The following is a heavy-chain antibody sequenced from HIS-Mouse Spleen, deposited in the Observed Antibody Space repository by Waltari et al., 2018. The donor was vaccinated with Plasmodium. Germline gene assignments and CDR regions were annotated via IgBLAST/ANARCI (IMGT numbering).Heavy chain of an antibody. Sequence: EVQLLESGGGLVQPGGSLRLYCPASGLSFTSYASSWVRRAAGKGLGLVSAISGIGGSTYYADSVKGRFTISRDNSKNTLYLQMNSLRAEDTAVYYCAKSSKGTGDLWDYWGQGTLVTVSS. J-gene: IGHJ4*02. V-gene: IGHV3-23*01. CDR2: ISGIGGST. CDR1: GLSFTSYA. CDR3: AKSSKGTGDLWDY. D-gene: IGHD7-27*01.